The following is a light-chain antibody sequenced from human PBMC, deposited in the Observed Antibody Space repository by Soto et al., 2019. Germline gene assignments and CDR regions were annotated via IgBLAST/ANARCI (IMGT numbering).Light chain of an antibody. V-gene: IGKV1-33*01. J-gene: IGKJ4*01. CDR3: QQYDNLPPLT. CDR1: QDISNY. CDR2: DAS. Sequence: DIQMTQSPSSLSASVGDRVTITCQASQDISNYLNWYQQKPWKAPKLLIYDASNLETGVPSSFSGSGSGPDFAFTISSLQPEDIATYYCQQYDNLPPLTFGGGTKVEIK.